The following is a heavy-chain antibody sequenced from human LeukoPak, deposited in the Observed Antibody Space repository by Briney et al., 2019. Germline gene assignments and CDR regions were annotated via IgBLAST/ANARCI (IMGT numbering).Heavy chain of an antibody. D-gene: IGHD6-19*01. Sequence: PGGSLRLSCAASGFTFSNYVMSWGRQAPGKGLEWVSAISGSGGSTYYADSVKGRFTISRDNSKNTLYLQMNSLRAEDTAVYYCAKDGRGWYYFDYWGQGTLVTVSS. J-gene: IGHJ4*02. CDR1: GFTFSNYV. V-gene: IGHV3-23*01. CDR3: AKDGRGWYYFDY. CDR2: ISGSGGST.